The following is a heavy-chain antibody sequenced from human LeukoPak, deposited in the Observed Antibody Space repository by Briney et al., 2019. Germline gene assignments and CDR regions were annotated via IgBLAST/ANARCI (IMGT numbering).Heavy chain of an antibody. CDR1: GYTFTSYF. V-gene: IGHV1-46*01. J-gene: IGHJ4*02. CDR2: INPSGGST. Sequence: ASVKVSCKASGYTFTSYFMHWVRQAPGQGLEWMGIINPSGGSTSYAQKFQGRVTITADESTSTAYMELSSLRSEDTAVYYCARVLESYCGGDCSFDYWGQGTLVTVSS. D-gene: IGHD2-21*02. CDR3: ARVLESYCGGDCSFDY.